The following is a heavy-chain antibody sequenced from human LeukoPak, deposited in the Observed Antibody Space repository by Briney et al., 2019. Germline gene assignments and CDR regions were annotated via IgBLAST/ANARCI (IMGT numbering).Heavy chain of an antibody. D-gene: IGHD2-2*01. Sequence: GGSLRLSCAASGFTVRSNQMSWVRQAPGKGVEWVSAISGSGGSTYYADSVKGRFTISRDNSKNTLYLQMNSLRAEDTAVYYCAKDGQDIVVVPAAMGSTYLDPWGQGTLVTVSS. J-gene: IGHJ5*02. V-gene: IGHV3-23*01. CDR1: GFTVRSNQ. CDR2: ISGSGGST. CDR3: AKDGQDIVVVPAAMGSTYLDP.